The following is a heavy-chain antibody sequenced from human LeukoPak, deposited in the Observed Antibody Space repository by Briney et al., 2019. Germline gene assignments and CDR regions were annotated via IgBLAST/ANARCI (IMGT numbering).Heavy chain of an antibody. CDR1: GYTFTSYD. Sequence: GSVKISCKASGYTFTSYDINWVRQATGQGLEWMGWMNPNSGNTGYAQKFQGRVTMTRNTSISTAYMELSSLRSEDTAVYYCARGRYSSGWYSRLGNWFDPWGQGTLVTVSS. CDR3: ARGRYSSGWYSRLGNWFDP. D-gene: IGHD6-19*01. J-gene: IGHJ5*02. CDR2: MNPNSGNT. V-gene: IGHV1-8*01.